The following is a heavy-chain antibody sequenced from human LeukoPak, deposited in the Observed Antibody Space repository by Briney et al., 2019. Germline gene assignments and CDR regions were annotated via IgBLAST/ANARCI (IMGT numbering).Heavy chain of an antibody. CDR3: ARVSRKTTSSFDY. Sequence: ASVKVSCKASGYTFTGYYMHWVRQAPGQGLEWMGWINPNSGGTNYAQKFQGRVTMTRDTSNSTAYMGLSRLRSDDTAVYYCARVSRKTTSSFDYWGQGTLVTVSS. CDR2: INPNSGGT. V-gene: IGHV1-2*02. J-gene: IGHJ4*02. D-gene: IGHD2-2*01. CDR1: GYTFTGYY.